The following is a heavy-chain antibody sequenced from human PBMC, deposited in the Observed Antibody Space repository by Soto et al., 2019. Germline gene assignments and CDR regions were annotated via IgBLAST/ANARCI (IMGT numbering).Heavy chain of an antibody. V-gene: IGHV3-30*03. J-gene: IGHJ4*02. CDR3: ARGNLSFDFDS. CDR2: ISGAGINT. Sequence: QIQLVESGGDVVQPGKSLRLSCAASGFNFGFFGMHWVRQAPGKGLEWVAFISGAGINTQYADSVRGRFTLSRDYSRKTMYLQMDSLRDEETALYYCARGNLSFDFDSWGLGTLVTVSS. CDR1: GFNFGFFG. D-gene: IGHD1-26*01.